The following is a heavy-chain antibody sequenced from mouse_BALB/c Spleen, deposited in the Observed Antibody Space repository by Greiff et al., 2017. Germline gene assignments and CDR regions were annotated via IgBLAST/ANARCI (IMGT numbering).Heavy chain of an antibody. V-gene: IGHV3-2*02. D-gene: IGHD1-2*01. CDR3: ARSLLRLQYFDV. CDR1: GYSITSDCA. CDR2: ISYSGST. Sequence: EVKLEESGPGLVKPSQSLSLTCTVTGYSITSDCAWNWIRQFPGNKLEWMGYISYSGSTSYNPSLKSRISITRDTSKNQFFLQLNSVTTEDTATYYCARSLLRLQYFDVWGAGTTVTVSS. J-gene: IGHJ1*01.